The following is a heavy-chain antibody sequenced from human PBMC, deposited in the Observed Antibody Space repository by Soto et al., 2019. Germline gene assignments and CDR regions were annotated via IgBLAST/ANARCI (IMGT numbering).Heavy chain of an antibody. CDR3: ARGLNLYYFDY. D-gene: IGHD1-20*01. Sequence: ASVKVSCKTSGYTFTDYAMHWVRQAPGQRLEWMGWINAGNGHTKYSQKFQVRVTITRDTSASTAYMELSSLRSEDTAVYYCARGLNLYYFDYWGQGTLVTSPQ. J-gene: IGHJ4*02. CDR2: INAGNGHT. CDR1: GYTFTDYA. V-gene: IGHV1-3*01.